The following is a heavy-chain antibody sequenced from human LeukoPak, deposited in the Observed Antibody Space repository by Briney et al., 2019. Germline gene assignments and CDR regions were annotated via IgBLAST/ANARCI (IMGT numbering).Heavy chain of an antibody. D-gene: IGHD5-12*01. V-gene: IGHV3-11*06. CDR1: GLTFSDYY. CDR2: ISSSSRST. J-gene: IGHJ6*02. CDR3: SSGYESDYFFYYGMDV. Sequence: GGSLRLSCAASGLTFSDYYMSWIRQAPGKGLERVSYISSSSRSTTYADSVKGRFTISRDNAKNSLYLQMNSLRAEDTAVYYCSSGYESDYFFYYGMDVWGQGTTVTVSS.